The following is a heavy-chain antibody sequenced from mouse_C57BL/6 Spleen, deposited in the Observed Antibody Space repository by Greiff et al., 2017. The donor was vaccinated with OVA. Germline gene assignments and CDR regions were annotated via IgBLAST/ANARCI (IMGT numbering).Heavy chain of an antibody. CDR2: ISSGSSTI. V-gene: IGHV5-17*01. J-gene: IGHJ1*03. CDR3: EDDYGYWYFDV. D-gene: IGHD2-4*01. Sequence: EVKVVESGGGLVKPGGSLKLSCAASGFTFSDYGMHWVRQAPEKGLEWVAYISSGSSTIYYADTVTGRFTISRDNAKNTLFLQMTSLRSEDTAMCYREDDYGYWYFDVWGTGTTVTVSS. CDR1: GFTFSDYG.